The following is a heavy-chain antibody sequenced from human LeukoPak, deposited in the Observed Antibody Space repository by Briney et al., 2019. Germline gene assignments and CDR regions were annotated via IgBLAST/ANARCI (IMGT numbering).Heavy chain of an antibody. J-gene: IGHJ6*03. D-gene: IGHD2-2*01. CDR2: ISYDGSNK. Sequence: GGSLRLSCAASGFTFSSYAMHWVRQAPGKGLEWVAVISYDGSNKYYADSVKGRFTISRDNSKNTLYLQMNSLRAEDTAVYYCARARSTSPRYMDVWGKGTTVTVSS. V-gene: IGHV3-30-3*01. CDR1: GFTFSSYA. CDR3: ARARSTSPRYMDV.